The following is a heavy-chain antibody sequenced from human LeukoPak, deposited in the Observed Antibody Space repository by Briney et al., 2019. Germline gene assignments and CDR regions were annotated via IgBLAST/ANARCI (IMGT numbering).Heavy chain of an antibody. V-gene: IGHV1-46*01. CDR3: AREGVTNWFDP. D-gene: IGHD3-10*01. CDR2: INPSGGST. J-gene: IGHJ5*02. CDR1: GYTFTSYY. Sequence: ASVKVSCKASGYTFTSYYMHWVRQAPGQGLEWMGIINPSGGSTSYAQKFQGRVTMTRDRSTSTVYMELSSLRSEDTAVYYCAREGVTNWFDPWGQGTLVTVSS.